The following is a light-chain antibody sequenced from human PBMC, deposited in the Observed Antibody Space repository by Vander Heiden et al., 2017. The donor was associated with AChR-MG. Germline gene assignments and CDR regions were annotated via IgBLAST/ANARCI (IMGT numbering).Light chain of an antibody. CDR1: QSVNSN. CDR3: QQYYNRPPYT. V-gene: IGKV3-15*01. J-gene: IGKJ2*01. CDR2: GAS. Sequence: EIVMTQSPATLSVSLGERATLSCRASQSVNSNLAWYQQKPGQAPRLLIYGASTRATGIPARFSGSASGADFTLTISSLQSEDFAVYYCQQYYNRPPYTFGQGTKLEIK.